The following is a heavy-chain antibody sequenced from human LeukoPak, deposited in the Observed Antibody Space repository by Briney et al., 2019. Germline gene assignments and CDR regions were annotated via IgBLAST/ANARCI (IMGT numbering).Heavy chain of an antibody. J-gene: IGHJ3*02. CDR3: ARGHNRYSSSIPDAFDI. CDR1: GYTFTSYD. V-gene: IGHV1-8*03. Sequence: AASVKVSCKASGYTFTSYDINWVRPATGQGLEWMGWMNPNSGNTGYAQKFQGRVTITRNASISTAYMELSSLRSEDTAVYYCARGHNRYSSSIPDAFDIWGQGTMVTVSS. D-gene: IGHD6-6*01. CDR2: MNPNSGNT.